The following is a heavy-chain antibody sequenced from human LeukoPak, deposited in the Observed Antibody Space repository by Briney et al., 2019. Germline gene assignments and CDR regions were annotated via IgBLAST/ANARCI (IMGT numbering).Heavy chain of an antibody. CDR1: GFTFSSYS. D-gene: IGHD2-21*02. Sequence: PGGSLGLSCAASGFTFSSYSMNWVRQAPGKGLEWVSYISSSSSTIYYADSVKGRFTISRDNAKNSLYLQMNSLRAEDTAVYYCARDLGYCGGDCYYGQSPLPWYFDLWGRGTLVTVSS. CDR3: ARDLGYCGGDCYYGQSPLPWYFDL. V-gene: IGHV3-48*04. CDR2: ISSSSSTI. J-gene: IGHJ2*01.